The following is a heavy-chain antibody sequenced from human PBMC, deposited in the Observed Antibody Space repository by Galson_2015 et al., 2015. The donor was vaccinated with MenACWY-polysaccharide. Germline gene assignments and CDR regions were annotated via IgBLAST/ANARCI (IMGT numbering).Heavy chain of an antibody. CDR3: ARIPGYYDSSGYSEDAIDI. Sequence: PALVKPTQTLTLTCTFSGFSLSTSGMRVSWIRQPPGKALEWLARIDWDDDKFYSTSLKTRLTISKDTSKNQVVLTMTNMDPVDTATYYCARIPGYYDSSGYSEDAIDIWGQGTMVTVSS. V-gene: IGHV2-70*04. J-gene: IGHJ3*02. CDR2: IDWDDDK. CDR1: GFSLSTSGMR. D-gene: IGHD3-22*01.